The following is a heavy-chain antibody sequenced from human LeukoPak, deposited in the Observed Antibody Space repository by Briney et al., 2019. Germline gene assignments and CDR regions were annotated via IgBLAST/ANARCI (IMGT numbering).Heavy chain of an antibody. D-gene: IGHD1-26*01. J-gene: IGHJ4*02. CDR1: GFTLSHYY. Sequence: GGSLRLSCAASGFTLSHYYMTWIRQAPGKGLEWLSCISSSGDTIYYADSVKGRFTVSRDNAENSLYLQMHSLRAEDAAVYYCARVIGGAIDHWGQGTLVTVSS. V-gene: IGHV3-11*04. CDR2: ISSSGDTI. CDR3: ARVIGGAIDH.